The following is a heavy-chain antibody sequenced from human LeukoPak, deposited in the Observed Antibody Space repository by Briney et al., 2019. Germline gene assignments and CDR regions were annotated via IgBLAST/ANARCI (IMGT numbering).Heavy chain of an antibody. J-gene: IGHJ6*03. CDR2: IYYSGST. V-gene: IGHV4-39*01. CDR3: AGTDYYYMGA. Sequence: SETLSLTCTVSGGSISSSSYYWGWIRQPPGKGLEWIGRIYYSGSTYYNPSLKSRVTMSINTSKSQFSLKLSSVTAADTAVYYCAGTDYYYMGAWGKGTTVTVSS. CDR1: GGSISSSSYY.